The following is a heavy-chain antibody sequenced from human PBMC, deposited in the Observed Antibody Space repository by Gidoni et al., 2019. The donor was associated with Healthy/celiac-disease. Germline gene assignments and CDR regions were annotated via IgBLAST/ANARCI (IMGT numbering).Heavy chain of an antibody. CDR1: GGSFSGYY. CDR2: INHSGST. D-gene: IGHD1-26*01. Sequence: QVQLQQWGAGLLKPSETLSLTCAVYGGSFSGYYWSWIRQPPGKGLEWIGEINHSGSTNYNPSLKSRVTISVDTSKNQFSLKLSSVTAADTAVYYCARLNSGPTTDLTTGYFDYWGQGTLVTVSS. V-gene: IGHV4-34*01. J-gene: IGHJ4*02. CDR3: ARLNSGPTTDLTTGYFDY.